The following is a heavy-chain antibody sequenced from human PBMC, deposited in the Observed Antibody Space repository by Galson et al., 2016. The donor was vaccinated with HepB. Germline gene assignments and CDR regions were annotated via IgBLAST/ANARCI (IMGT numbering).Heavy chain of an antibody. V-gene: IGHV4-31*03. CDR1: LDTISITGYF. D-gene: IGHD6-13*01. CDR3: ARYGSWTGFDY. Sequence: TLSLTCTVSLDTISITGYFWSWIRQLPGGGLEWIGYIPHSGSVHLNPSLKSRSFISVDTSKNQFSLDVRSVTAADTAVYFCARYGSWTGFDYWGRGTLVTVSS. J-gene: IGHJ4*02. CDR2: IPHSGSV.